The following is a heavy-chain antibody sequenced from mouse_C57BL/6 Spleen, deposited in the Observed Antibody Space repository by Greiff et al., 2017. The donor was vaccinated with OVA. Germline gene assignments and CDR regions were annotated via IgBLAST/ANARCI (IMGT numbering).Heavy chain of an antibody. V-gene: IGHV1-55*01. CDR3: ARWDIDYDGWFAY. CDR1: GYTFTSYW. CDR2: IYPGSGST. D-gene: IGHD2-4*01. J-gene: IGHJ3*01. Sequence: QVQLQQPGAELVKPGASVKMSCKASGYTFTSYWITWVKQRPGQGLEWIGDIYPGSGSTNYNEKFKSKATLTVDTSSSTAYMQLSSLTSEDSAVYYCARWDIDYDGWFAYWGQGTLVTVSA.